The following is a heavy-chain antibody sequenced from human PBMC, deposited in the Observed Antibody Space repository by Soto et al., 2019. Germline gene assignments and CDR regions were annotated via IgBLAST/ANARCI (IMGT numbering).Heavy chain of an antibody. D-gene: IGHD1-1*01. Sequence: EVQLLESGGGLVQPGGSLRLSCAASAFTFSSSAMSWVRQAPGKGLEWVSAMSGSGDSTYYADSVKGRFTISRDNSRNTLYLQMKSLRAEDTAVYYGAKVQLWTIFDYWGQGTLVTVSS. CDR1: AFTFSSSA. V-gene: IGHV3-23*01. CDR3: AKVQLWTIFDY. CDR2: MSGSGDST. J-gene: IGHJ4*02.